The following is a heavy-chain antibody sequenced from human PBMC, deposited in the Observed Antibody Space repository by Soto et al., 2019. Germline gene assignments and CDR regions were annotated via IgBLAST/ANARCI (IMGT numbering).Heavy chain of an antibody. D-gene: IGHD2-2*02. CDR3: ARGYCSSTSCYIPYYYYYGMDV. V-gene: IGHV1-3*01. J-gene: IGHJ6*02. CDR1: GGTFSSYA. CDR2: INAGNGNT. Sequence: GASVKVYCKASGGTFSSYAISWVRQAPGQGREWMGWINAGNGNTKYSQKFQGRVTITRDTSASTAYMELSSLRSEDTAVYYCARGYCSSTSCYIPYYYYYGMDVWGQGTTVTVSS.